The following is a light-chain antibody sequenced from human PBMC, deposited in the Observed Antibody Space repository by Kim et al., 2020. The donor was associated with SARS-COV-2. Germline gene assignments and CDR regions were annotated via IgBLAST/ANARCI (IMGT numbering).Light chain of an antibody. V-gene: IGKV3-20*01. CDR1: QSVSSSY. CDR3: QRYGSSPYT. J-gene: IGKJ2*01. Sequence: LSPGERATLSCRASQSVSSSYVAWYQQNPGQAPMLLIDGASSRATGIADCFSGSGSGTDFTLTISILEPEDVAVYYCQRYGSSPYTFGQGTKLEI. CDR2: GAS.